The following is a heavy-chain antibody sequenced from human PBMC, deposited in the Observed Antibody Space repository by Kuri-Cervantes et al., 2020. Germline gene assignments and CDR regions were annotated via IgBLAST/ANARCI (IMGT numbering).Heavy chain of an antibody. V-gene: IGHV2-70*11. CDR2: IDWDDDK. D-gene: IGHD2-2*01. CDR3: ARIRKYQLLYGMDV. J-gene: IGHJ6*02. CDR1: GGSISSGGYY. Sequence: LRLSCTVSGGSISSGGYYWSWIRQPPGKALEWLARIDWDDDKYYSTSLKTRLTISKDTSKNQVVLTMTNMDPVDTATYYCARIRKYQLLYGMDVWGQGTTVTVSS.